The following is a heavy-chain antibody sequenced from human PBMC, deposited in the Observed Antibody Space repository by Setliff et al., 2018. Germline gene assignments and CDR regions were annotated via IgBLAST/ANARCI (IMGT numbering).Heavy chain of an antibody. V-gene: IGHV4-38-2*01. CDR3: ARQPGGGYYDSSGYYGMAPYYFDY. J-gene: IGHJ4*02. Sequence: LSLTCAVSGYSISSGYYWGWIRQPPGKGLEWIGSIYHSGSTYYNPSLKSRVTISVDTSKNQFSLKLSSVTAADTAVYYCARQPGGGYYDSSGYYGMAPYYFDYWGQGTLVTVSS. CDR2: IYHSGST. CDR1: GYSISSGYY. D-gene: IGHD3-22*01.